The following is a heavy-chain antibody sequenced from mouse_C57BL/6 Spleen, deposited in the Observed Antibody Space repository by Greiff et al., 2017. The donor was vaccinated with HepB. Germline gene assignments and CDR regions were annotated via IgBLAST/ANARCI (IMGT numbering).Heavy chain of an antibody. V-gene: IGHV1-76*01. CDR2: IYPGSGNT. CDR3: ARWAYYGSSYPYAMDY. CDR1: GYTFTDYY. D-gene: IGHD1-1*01. J-gene: IGHJ4*01. Sequence: QVQLKQSGAELVRPGASVKLSCKASGYTFTDYYINWVKQRPGQGLEWIARIYPGSGNTYYNEKFKGKATLTAEKSSSTAYMQLSSLTSEDSAVYFCARWAYYGSSYPYAMDYWGQGTSVTVSS.